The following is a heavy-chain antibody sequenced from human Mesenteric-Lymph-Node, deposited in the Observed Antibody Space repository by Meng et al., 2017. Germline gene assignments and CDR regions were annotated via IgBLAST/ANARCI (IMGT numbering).Heavy chain of an antibody. CDR2: INTKTGNP. V-gene: IGHV7-4-1*02. J-gene: IGHJ4*02. Sequence: ASVKVSCKASGYTFTSYVITWVRQAPGQGLEWMGWINTKTGNPTYAQGFPGRFVFSLDTSVSTTYLQISSLKPEDTAVYYCARGGYTSGWYVSHWGQGTLVTVSS. CDR3: ARGGYTSGWYVSH. D-gene: IGHD6-19*01. CDR1: GYTFTSYV.